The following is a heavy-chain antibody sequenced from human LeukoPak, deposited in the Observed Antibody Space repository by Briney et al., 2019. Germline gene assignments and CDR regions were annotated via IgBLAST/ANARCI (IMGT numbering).Heavy chain of an antibody. CDR1: GFTFSNAW. D-gene: IGHD5-18*01. CDR2: IKSKTDGGTT. CDR3: TTDQVFVDTAMVTIF. Sequence: GGSLRLSCAASGFTFSNAWMSWVRQAPGKGLEWVGRIKSKTDGGTTDYAAPVKGRFTISRDDSKNTLYLQMNSLKTEDTAVYYCTTDQVFVDTAMVTIFWGQGTLVTVSS. V-gene: IGHV3-15*01. J-gene: IGHJ4*02.